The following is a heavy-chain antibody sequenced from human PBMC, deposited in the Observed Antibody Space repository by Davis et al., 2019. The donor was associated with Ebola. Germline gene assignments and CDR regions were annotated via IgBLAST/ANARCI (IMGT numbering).Heavy chain of an antibody. D-gene: IGHD1-26*01. CDR2: INPSGGST. J-gene: IGHJ4*02. CDR3: ARELRPSVGLLRSPQGY. CDR1: GYTFTSYY. Sequence: ASVKVSCKASGYTFTSYYMHWVRQAPGQGLEWMGIINPSGGSTSYAQKFQGRVTISADDSTSTVYMELTSLRSEDTAVYYCARELRPSVGLLRSPQGYWGQGTLVTVSS. V-gene: IGHV1-46*01.